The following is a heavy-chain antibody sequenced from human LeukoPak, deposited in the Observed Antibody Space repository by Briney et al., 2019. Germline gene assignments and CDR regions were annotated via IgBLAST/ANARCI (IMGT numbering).Heavy chain of an antibody. CDR1: GYTFTGYY. CDR3: ARGGGWLQRPFDY. Sequence: GASVKVSCKASGYTFTGYYMHWVRQAPGQGLEWMGWINPNSGGTNYAQKFQGRLTMTRNTSISTAYMELSSLRSEDTAVYYCARGGGWLQRPFDYWGQGTLVTVSS. CDR2: INPNSGGT. D-gene: IGHD5-24*01. V-gene: IGHV1-2*02. J-gene: IGHJ4*02.